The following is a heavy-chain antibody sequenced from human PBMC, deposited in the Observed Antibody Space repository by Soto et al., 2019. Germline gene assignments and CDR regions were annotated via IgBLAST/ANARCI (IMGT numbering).Heavy chain of an antibody. Sequence: GESLQISCAASGSTFSTYWMSLVRQAPGKGLEWVANIKPDGSERYYVDSVKGRLTISRDNAENSLYLQMNSLRAEDTAVYYCARARRIVGATSYHSGMDFSGQGTTVTVSS. CDR1: GSTFSTYW. V-gene: IGHV3-7*01. CDR3: ARARRIVGATSYHSGMDF. D-gene: IGHD1-26*01. CDR2: IKPDGSER. J-gene: IGHJ6*02.